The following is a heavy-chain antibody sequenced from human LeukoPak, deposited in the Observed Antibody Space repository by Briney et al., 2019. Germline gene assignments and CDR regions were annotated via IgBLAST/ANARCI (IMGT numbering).Heavy chain of an antibody. CDR3: ARELREHGVFDI. CDR2: IYSDGST. CDR1: GFTVSSNY. Sequence: GGSLRLSCAASGFTVSSNYMSLVRQAPGTGLEWVSEIYSDGSTYYAASVKGRFSISRDKSKNTVYLQMNSLRAEDTAVYYCARELREHGVFDIWGQGTVVTVSS. J-gene: IGHJ3*02. V-gene: IGHV3-53*01. D-gene: IGHD1-26*01.